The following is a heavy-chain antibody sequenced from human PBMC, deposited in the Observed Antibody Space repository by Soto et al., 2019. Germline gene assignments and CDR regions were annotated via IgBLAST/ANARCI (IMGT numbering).Heavy chain of an antibody. CDR2: IIADGSDK. J-gene: IGHJ5*02. CDR3: PGKGPSGPWRP. Sequence: PGGSLRLSCSASGFPLSNDLVHWVRQSTGKGLVWVSRIIADGSDKAYSASVKGRFSISRDNARNSVYLKLRSLRVDYTSVYFFPGKGPSGPWRPGGQGTVVTAPS. V-gene: IGHV3-74*01. CDR1: GFPLSNDL. D-gene: IGHD6-25*01.